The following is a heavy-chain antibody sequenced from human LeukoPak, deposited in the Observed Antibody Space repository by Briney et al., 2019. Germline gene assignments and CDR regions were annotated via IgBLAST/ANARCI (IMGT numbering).Heavy chain of an antibody. CDR3: SRWVTADRGKKDAFDI. CDR2: IYPGDSDT. D-gene: IGHD2-21*02. CDR1: EYSFTNYW. V-gene: IGHV5-51*01. Sequence: GESLKISCKGSEYSFTNYWIGWVRQMPGKGLEWMGIIYPGDSDTRYSPSFQGQVTISADKSISTAYLQWNSLKASDTAMYYCSRWVTADRGKKDAFDIWGQGTMVAVSS. J-gene: IGHJ3*02.